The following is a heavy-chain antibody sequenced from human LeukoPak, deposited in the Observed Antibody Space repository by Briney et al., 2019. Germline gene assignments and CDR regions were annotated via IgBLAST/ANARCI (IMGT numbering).Heavy chain of an antibody. CDR3: ARRVYSGSYNWYFDL. V-gene: IGHV3-21*01. Sequence: GGSLRLSCAASGFTFSTYSMNWVRQAPGKGLEWVSSTDSRGNGEYYADSVKGRFTISRDNAKNSLYLQMNSLRAEDTAVYYCARRVYSGSYNWYFDLWGRGTLVTVSS. J-gene: IGHJ2*01. CDR1: GFTFSTYS. D-gene: IGHD1-26*01. CDR2: TDSRGNGE.